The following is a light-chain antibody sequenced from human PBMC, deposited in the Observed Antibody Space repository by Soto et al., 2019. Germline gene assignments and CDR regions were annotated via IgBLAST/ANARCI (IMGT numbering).Light chain of an antibody. CDR3: QQYNDWPPFT. CDR2: GAS. CDR1: QSVSSN. V-gene: IGKV3-15*01. Sequence: EIVMTQSPATLSGSPGERATLSCRASQSVSSNLAWYQQKPGQAPRLLIYGASTRVTGIPARFSGSGSGTEFTFTISSLQSEDFAVYYCQQYNDWPPFTFGQGTRLEIK. J-gene: IGKJ5*01.